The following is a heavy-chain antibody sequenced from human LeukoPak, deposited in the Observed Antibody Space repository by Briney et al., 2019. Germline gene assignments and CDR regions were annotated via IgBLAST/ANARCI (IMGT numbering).Heavy chain of an antibody. CDR1: GFTFRNYG. J-gene: IGHJ4*02. Sequence: PGGSLRLFCAASGFTFRNYGMHWVRQAPGKGLEWVAVIWYDGSNKYYADSVKGRFTISRDNSKNTLFLQMDGLRAEDTAVYYCARGGRPDYWGQGTLVTVSS. CDR2: IWYDGSNK. D-gene: IGHD3-10*01. CDR3: ARGGRPDY. V-gene: IGHV3-33*01.